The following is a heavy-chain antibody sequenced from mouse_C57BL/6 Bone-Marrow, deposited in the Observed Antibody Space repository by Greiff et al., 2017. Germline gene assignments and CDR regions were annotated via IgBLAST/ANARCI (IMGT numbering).Heavy chain of an antibody. D-gene: IGHD1-1*01. CDR1: GYTFTDYE. Sequence: QVHVKQSGAELVRPGASVTLSCKASGYTFTDYEMHWVKQTPVHGLEWIGAIDPETGGTAYNQKFKGKAILTADKSSSTAYMELRSLTSEDSAVYYCTRVLYYYGSSYVYFDVWGTGTTVTVSS. CDR3: TRVLYYYGSSYVYFDV. V-gene: IGHV1-15*01. CDR2: IDPETGGT. J-gene: IGHJ1*03.